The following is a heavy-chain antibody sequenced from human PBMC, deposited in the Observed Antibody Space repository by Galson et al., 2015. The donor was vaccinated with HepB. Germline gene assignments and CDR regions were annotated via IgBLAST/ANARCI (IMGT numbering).Heavy chain of an antibody. CDR3: ARAERPYGSGRDDAFDI. V-gene: IGHV3-30*04. Sequence: SLRLSCAASGFTFSSYAMHWVRQAPGKGLEWVAVISYDGSNKYYADSVKGRFTISRDNSKNTLYLQMNSLRAEDTAVYYCARAERPYGSGRDDAFDIWGQGTMVTVSS. CDR1: GFTFSSYA. CDR2: ISYDGSNK. J-gene: IGHJ3*02. D-gene: IGHD3-10*01.